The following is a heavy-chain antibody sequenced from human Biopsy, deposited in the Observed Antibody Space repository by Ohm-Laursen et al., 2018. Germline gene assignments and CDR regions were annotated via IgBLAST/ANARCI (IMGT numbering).Heavy chain of an antibody. CDR2: INPNNDNT. V-gene: IGHV1-46*01. J-gene: IGHJ4*02. Sequence: ASVKVSCKTSGYTFTSYYLHWVRQAPGQGLEWMGRINPNNDNTAYAQKFQGRITMTKDTSTSTVYMDLSSLTFDDSAVYYCARGPRGLVVITTTALYFDYWGQGNLVTVSS. CDR1: GYTFTSYY. D-gene: IGHD3-22*01. CDR3: ARGPRGLVVITTTALYFDY.